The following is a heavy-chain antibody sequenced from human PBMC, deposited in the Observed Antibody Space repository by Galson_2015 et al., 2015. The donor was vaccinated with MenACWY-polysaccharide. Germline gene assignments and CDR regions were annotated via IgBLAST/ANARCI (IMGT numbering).Heavy chain of an antibody. V-gene: IGHV1-2*02. CDR2: INPNTGGT. CDR1: GYTFTGYY. D-gene: IGHD3/OR15-3a*01. J-gene: IGHJ4*02. Sequence: SVKVSCKASGYTFTGYYMHWVRQAPGQGLEWMGWINPNTGGTNYAQKFQGRVTMTRDTSITTAYLELTRLTSDDTAVYYCARVDFSTPDYWGQGTLVTVSS. CDR3: ARVDFSTPDY.